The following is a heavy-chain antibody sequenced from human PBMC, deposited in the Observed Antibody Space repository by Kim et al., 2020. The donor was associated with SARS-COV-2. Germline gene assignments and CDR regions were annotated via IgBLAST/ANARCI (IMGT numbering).Heavy chain of an antibody. D-gene: IGHD6-13*01. Sequence: SETLSLTCTVSGGSISSSSYYWGWIRQPPGKGLEWIGSIYYSGSTYYNPSLKSRVTISVDTSKNQFSLKLSSVTAADTAVYYCARRGRQQQLDYWGQGTLVTVSS. CDR3: ARRGRQQQLDY. CDR2: IYYSGST. CDR1: GGSISSSSYY. V-gene: IGHV4-39*01. J-gene: IGHJ4*02.